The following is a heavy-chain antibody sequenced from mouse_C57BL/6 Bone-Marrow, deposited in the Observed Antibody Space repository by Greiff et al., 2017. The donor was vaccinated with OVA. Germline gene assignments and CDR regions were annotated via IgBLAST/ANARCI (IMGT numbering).Heavy chain of an antibody. CDR3: AREEEILRGFDY. CDR2: IDPSDSYT. CDR1: GYTFTSYW. V-gene: IGHV1-50*01. Sequence: QVQLQQPGAELVKPGASVKLSCKASGYTFTSYWMQWVKQRPGQGLEWIGEIDPSDSYTNYNQKFKGKATLTVYTSSSTAYMQLSSLTSEDSAVYYCAREEEILRGFDYWGQGTTLTVSS. J-gene: IGHJ2*01. D-gene: IGHD1-1*01.